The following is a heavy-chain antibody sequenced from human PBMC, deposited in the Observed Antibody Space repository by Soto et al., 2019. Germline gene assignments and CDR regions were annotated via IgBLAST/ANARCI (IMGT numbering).Heavy chain of an antibody. CDR1: GGTFSSYA. J-gene: IGHJ4*02. CDR3: ARSRHYDSSGYLFDY. D-gene: IGHD3-22*01. CDR2: IIPIFGTA. Sequence: SVKVSCKASGGTFSSYAISWVRQAPGQGLEWMGGIIPIFGTANYAQKFQGRVTITADESTSTAYMELSSLRAEDTAVYYCARSRHYDSSGYLFDYWGQGTLVTVSS. V-gene: IGHV1-69*13.